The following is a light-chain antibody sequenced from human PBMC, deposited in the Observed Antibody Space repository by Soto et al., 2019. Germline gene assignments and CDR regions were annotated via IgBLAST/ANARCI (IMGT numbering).Light chain of an antibody. J-gene: IGLJ1*01. Sequence: QSLMTQPASGSGSPAQSITISCTGTSSDVGGYNYVSWYQQHPGKAPKLMIYEASNRPSGVSNRFSGSKSGNTASLTISGLQAEDEADYYCSSYTSSCTDVFGTGTKVTVL. CDR1: SSDVGGYNY. CDR3: SSYTSSCTDV. V-gene: IGLV2-14*01. CDR2: EAS.